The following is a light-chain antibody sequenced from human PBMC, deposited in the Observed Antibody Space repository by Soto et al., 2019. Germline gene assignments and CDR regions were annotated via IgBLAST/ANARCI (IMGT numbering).Light chain of an antibody. V-gene: IGLV2-14*01. CDR1: TSGVGRYNY. CDR2: DVS. J-gene: IGLJ1*01. Sequence: QCALAQPASVSGSPGQSITISCTGTTSGVGRYNYVSWYQQHPGKAPKLIIYDVSNRPSGLSNRFSGSKSGNTASLTISVLQAEDEADYYCNSYTSSSTYVFGTGTKVTVL. CDR3: NSYTSSSTYV.